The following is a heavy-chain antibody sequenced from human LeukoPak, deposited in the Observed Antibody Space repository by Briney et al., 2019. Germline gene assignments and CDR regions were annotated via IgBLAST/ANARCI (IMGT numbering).Heavy chain of an antibody. CDR2: ISAYNGNT. CDR3: ARDGSHSSSYAFDI. CDR1: GGTFSSYG. J-gene: IGHJ3*02. V-gene: IGHV1-18*01. D-gene: IGHD6-6*01. Sequence: ASVKVSCKASGGTFSSYGISWVRQAPGQGLEWMGWISAYNGNTNYAQKLQGRVTMTTDTSTSTAYMELRGLRSDDTAVYYCARDGSHSSSYAFDIWGQGTMVTVSS.